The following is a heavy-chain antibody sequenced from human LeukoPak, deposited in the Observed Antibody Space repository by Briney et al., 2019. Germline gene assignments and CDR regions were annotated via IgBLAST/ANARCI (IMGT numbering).Heavy chain of an antibody. CDR2: ISSSGSTI. CDR1: GFTFSSYE. V-gene: IGHV3-48*03. Sequence: PGGSLRLSCAASGFTFSSYEMNWVRQAPGKGLEWVSYISSSGSTIYYADSVKGRFTISRDNAKNSLYLQMNSLRAEDTAVYYCAREHYDFWSGYSTSFDCWGQGTLVTVSS. J-gene: IGHJ4*02. CDR3: AREHYDFWSGYSTSFDC. D-gene: IGHD3-3*01.